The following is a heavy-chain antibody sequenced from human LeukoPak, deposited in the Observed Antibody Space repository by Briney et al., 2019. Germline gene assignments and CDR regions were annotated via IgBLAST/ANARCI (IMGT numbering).Heavy chain of an antibody. D-gene: IGHD3-3*01. Sequence: GGSLRLSCAASGFSVSNFAMSWVRQAPGKGLEWVSAMSGSGYYTYYVESVKGRFTISRDNSKNTLYLHMNSLRADDTAVYYCAKMEGQRLYDYCMDVWGRGTTVTVSS. V-gene: IGHV3-23*01. J-gene: IGHJ6*03. CDR3: AKMEGQRLYDYCMDV. CDR1: GFSVSNFA. CDR2: MSGSGYYT.